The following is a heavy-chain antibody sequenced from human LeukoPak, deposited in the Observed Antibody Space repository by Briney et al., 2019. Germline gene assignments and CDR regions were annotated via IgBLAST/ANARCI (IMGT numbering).Heavy chain of an antibody. CDR3: SRLPRGLIRSY. CDR2: IYYGGKIDSYSGST. J-gene: IGHJ4*02. Sequence: SETLSLTCTVSGDSIDSSSFYWGWIPQPPGKGLEWIATIYYGGKIDSYSGSTYYNPSLKSRVTISIDTSKDQFSLSLKSVTAADTAVYYCSRLPRGLIRSYWGQGTLVAVSS. CDR1: GDSIDSSSFY. V-gene: IGHV4-39*01. D-gene: IGHD3-10*01.